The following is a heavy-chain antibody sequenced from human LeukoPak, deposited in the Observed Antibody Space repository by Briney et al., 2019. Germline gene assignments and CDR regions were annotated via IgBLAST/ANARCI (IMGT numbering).Heavy chain of an antibody. CDR3: AKEVPRGYLMGGYFDY. CDR1: GFTFSSYS. CDR2: ISRSNRHI. V-gene: IGHV3-21*04. D-gene: IGHD5-18*01. J-gene: IGHJ4*02. Sequence: PGGSLRLSCAASGFTFSSYSMNWVRQAPGKGLEWVSSISRSNRHIYYADSVKGRFTISRDNAQNSLYLQMNSLRAEDTAVYYCAKEVPRGYLMGGYFDYWGQGTLVTVSS.